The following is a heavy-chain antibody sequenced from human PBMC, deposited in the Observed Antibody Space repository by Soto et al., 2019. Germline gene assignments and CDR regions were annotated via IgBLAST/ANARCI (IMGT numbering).Heavy chain of an antibody. CDR3: ARVTFYEILTGYPEVYYFDY. J-gene: IGHJ4*02. D-gene: IGHD3-9*01. CDR1: GLTVSSSY. V-gene: IGHV3-53*01. Sequence: PGGSLRLSCAASGLTVSSSYMSWVRQAPGKGLQWVSVIYSAGSTYYANSVKGRFTISRDISTNMVYLQMSSLTDEDTAVYYCARVTFYEILTGYPEVYYFDYWGQGTLVTVSS. CDR2: IYSAGST.